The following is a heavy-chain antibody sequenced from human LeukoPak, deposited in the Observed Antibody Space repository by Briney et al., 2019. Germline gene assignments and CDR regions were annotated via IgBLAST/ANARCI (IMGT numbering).Heavy chain of an antibody. CDR2: ISGSGGST. D-gene: IGHD3-22*01. J-gene: IGHJ3*02. Sequence: GGSLRLSCAASGFTFNSYSMNWVRQAPGKGLEWVSAISGSGGSTYYADSVKGRFTISRDNSKNTLYLQMNSLRAEDTAVYYCAKDHRYYDSSGFYAFDIWGQGTMVTVSS. CDR3: AKDHRYYDSSGFYAFDI. CDR1: GFTFNSYS. V-gene: IGHV3-23*01.